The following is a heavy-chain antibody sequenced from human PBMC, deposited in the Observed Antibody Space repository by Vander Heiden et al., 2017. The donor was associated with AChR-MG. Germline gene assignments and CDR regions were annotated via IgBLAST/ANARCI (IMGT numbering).Heavy chain of an antibody. CDR3: ATSTGAAAGSLGAFEI. Sequence: QVQLVESGGGVVQPGRSLRLSCAASGFTFSSYGIHWVRQAPGKGPEWVALIWYDGTKKYYADSVMGRFTISRDNSKNTLSLQMNSLRVEDTALYYCATSTGAAAGSLGAFEIWGQGTMVTVSS. CDR1: GFTFSSYG. CDR2: IWYDGTKK. V-gene: IGHV3-33*01. J-gene: IGHJ3*02. D-gene: IGHD6-13*01.